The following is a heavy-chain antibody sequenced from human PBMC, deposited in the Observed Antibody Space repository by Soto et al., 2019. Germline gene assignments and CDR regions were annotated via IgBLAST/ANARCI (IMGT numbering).Heavy chain of an antibody. D-gene: IGHD3-16*01. J-gene: IGHJ6*02. CDR3: AKDRIQLRLGKYSFNGMDV. CDR1: GGTFSDYA. CDR2: IVPRFGSP. V-gene: IGHV1-69*06. Sequence: QVQLVQSGAEMRKPGSSLRVSCKASGGTFSDYAFSWVRQAPGQGLEWMGGIVPRFGSPNYAQKLGGRVTITEDTSSSTVYMALSSLRFADTAVYFCAKDRIQLRLGKYSFNGMDVWGQGTTIIVSS.